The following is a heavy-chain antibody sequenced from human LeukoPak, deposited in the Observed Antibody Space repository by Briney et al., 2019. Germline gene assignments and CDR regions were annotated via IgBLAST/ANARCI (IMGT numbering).Heavy chain of an antibody. CDR1: GFTFSSYA. CDR3: AKREPPTYYFDY. V-gene: IGHV3-23*01. CDR2: ISGGST. D-gene: IGHD1-26*01. J-gene: IGHJ4*02. Sequence: GGSLRLSCAASGFTFSSYAMSWVRQAPGKGLEWVSVISGGSTYYADSVKGRFTISRDNSKNTLYLQMNSLRAEDTAVYYCAKREPPTYYFDYWGQGTLVTVSS.